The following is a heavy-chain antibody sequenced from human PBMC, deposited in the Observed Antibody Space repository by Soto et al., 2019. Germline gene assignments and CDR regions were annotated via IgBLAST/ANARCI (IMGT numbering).Heavy chain of an antibody. CDR1: GFSFSTYS. Sequence: EVQLVESGGGLVQPGGSLRLSCAASGFSFSTYSMNWVRQAPGKGLEWVSYISSTSGTTHYADSVKGRFTITRDNAKNSLYLQMNSLRDEDTAVYYCARDRMASAESFDYWGQGALVTVSS. J-gene: IGHJ4*02. CDR2: ISSTSGTT. CDR3: ARDRMASAESFDY. V-gene: IGHV3-48*02. D-gene: IGHD2-15*01.